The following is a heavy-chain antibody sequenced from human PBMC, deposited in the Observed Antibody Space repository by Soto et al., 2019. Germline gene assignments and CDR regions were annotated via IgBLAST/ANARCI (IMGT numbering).Heavy chain of an antibody. CDR3: AHRHSSWVSSYFDY. Sequence: QITLKESGPTLVKPTQTLTLTCTFSGFSLSTSGVGVGWIRQPPGKALEWLALIYWDDDKRNSPSLKSRLTITKDTSNTQLVPTMTTMDPVDTATYYRAHRHSSWVSSYFDYWGQGTLVTVSS. J-gene: IGHJ4*02. V-gene: IGHV2-5*02. D-gene: IGHD6-13*01. CDR1: GFSLSTSGVG. CDR2: IYWDDDK.